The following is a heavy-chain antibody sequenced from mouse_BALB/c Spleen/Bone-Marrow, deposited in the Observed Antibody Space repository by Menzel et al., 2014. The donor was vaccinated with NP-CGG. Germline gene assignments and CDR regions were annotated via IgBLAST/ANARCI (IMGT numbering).Heavy chain of an antibody. D-gene: IGHD2-4*01. V-gene: IGHV14-3*02. CDR2: IDPANGNT. Sequence: EVQLQQSGADLVKPGASVKLSCTTSGFNIKDTYMHWVKQRPEQGLEWIGRIDPANGNTKYDPKFQGKATITADTSSNTAYLQLSSLTSEDTAVYYCARCDDYASDYWGQGTTLTVSS. CDR3: ARCDDYASDY. CDR1: GFNIKDTY. J-gene: IGHJ2*01.